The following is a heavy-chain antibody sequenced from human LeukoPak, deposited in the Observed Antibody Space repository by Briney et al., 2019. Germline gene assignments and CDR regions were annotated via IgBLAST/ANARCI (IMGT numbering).Heavy chain of an antibody. Sequence: GGSLRLSCAVSGFTFRSYAMNWVRQAPGKGLEWVAAITADGGSIHYTTSVKGRFIISRDTPKNTLSLQMNNLRAEDTAVYFCARVWLRDYMDVWGEGTTVSVSS. CDR2: ITADGGSI. V-gene: IGHV3-23*01. CDR3: ARVWLRDYMDV. J-gene: IGHJ6*03. D-gene: IGHD5-12*01. CDR1: GFTFRSYA.